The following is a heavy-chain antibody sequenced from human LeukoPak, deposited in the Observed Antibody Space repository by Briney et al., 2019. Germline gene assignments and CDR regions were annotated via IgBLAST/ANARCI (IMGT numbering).Heavy chain of an antibody. D-gene: IGHD3-22*01. CDR1: GFTFSSYA. Sequence: GGSLRLSCAASGFTFSSYAMSWVRQAPGKGLEWVSAISGSGGSTYYADSVRGRFTISRDNSKNTLYLQMNSLRAEDTAVYYCARSLVVITTRRAGWFDPWGQGTLVTASS. CDR3: ARSLVVITTRRAGWFDP. CDR2: ISGSGGST. J-gene: IGHJ5*02. V-gene: IGHV3-23*01.